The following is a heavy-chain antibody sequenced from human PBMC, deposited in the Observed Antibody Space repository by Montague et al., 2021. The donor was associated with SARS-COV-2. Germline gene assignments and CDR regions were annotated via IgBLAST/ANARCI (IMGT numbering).Heavy chain of an antibody. J-gene: IGHJ5*02. CDR2: SCFRFKRYY. V-gene: IGHV6-1*01. Sequence: CAISGDSDSIEKPARSSEEHTPALQSRQQLRSCFRFKRYYDYAVSVKSRITIHPDTSKNQFSLQLNSVTPEDTAVYYCTRSITVVRGLLFDPWGQGTLVTVYS. CDR3: TRSITVVRGLLFDP. D-gene: IGHD3-10*01. CDR1: GDSDSIEKPA.